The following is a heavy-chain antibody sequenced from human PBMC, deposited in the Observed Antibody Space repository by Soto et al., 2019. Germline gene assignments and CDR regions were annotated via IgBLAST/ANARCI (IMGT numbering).Heavy chain of an antibody. CDR1: GGSFSGYY. CDR3: ARGGGVVVAATHPAPNWFDP. D-gene: IGHD2-15*01. J-gene: IGHJ5*02. V-gene: IGHV4-34*01. Sequence: SETLSLTCAVYGGSFSGYYWSWIRQPPGKGLEWIGEINHSGSTNYNPSLKSRVTISVDTSKNQFSLKLSSVTAADTAVYYCARGGGVVVAATHPAPNWFDPWGQGTLVTVSS. CDR2: INHSGST.